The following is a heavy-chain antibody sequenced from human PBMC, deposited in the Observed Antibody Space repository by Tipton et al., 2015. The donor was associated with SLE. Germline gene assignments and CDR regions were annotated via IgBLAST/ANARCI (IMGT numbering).Heavy chain of an antibody. J-gene: IGHJ4*01. V-gene: IGHV3-53*05. CDR2: IYTGGST. CDR3: AKDGKNGWLATDFGN. D-gene: IGHD6-19*01. Sequence: LSLTCTVSGASISSYYWNWIRKAPGKGLEWVSVIYTGGSTYYADSVKGRFTISRDNSKNTLYLQMNSLRAEDTAVYYCAKDGKNGWLATDFGNSGEGTLVTVS. CDR1: GASISSYY.